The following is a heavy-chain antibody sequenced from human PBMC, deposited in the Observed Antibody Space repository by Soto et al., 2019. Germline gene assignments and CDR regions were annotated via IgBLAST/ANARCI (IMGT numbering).Heavy chain of an antibody. V-gene: IGHV3-23*01. Sequence: GGSLRLSCAASGFTFSSYAMSWVHQAPGKGLEWVSAISGSGGSTYYADSVKGRFTISRDNSKNTLYLQMNSLRAEDTAVYYCAKVDQRPHGAVVYAIRWFDPWGQGTLVTVSS. CDR2: ISGSGGST. D-gene: IGHD2-8*02. CDR3: AKVDQRPHGAVVYAIRWFDP. CDR1: GFTFSSYA. J-gene: IGHJ5*02.